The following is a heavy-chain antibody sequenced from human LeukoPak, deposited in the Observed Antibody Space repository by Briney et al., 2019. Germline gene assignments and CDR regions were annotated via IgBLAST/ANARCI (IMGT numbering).Heavy chain of an antibody. D-gene: IGHD3-3*01. J-gene: IGHJ5*02. CDR3: ARGGRITIFGVVIMRVNWFDP. CDR1: GFTFSSYS. V-gene: IGHV3-21*01. Sequence: PGGSLRLSCAASGFTFSSYSMNWVRQAPGKGLEWVSSISSSSYIYYADSVKGRFTISRDNAKNSLYLQMNSLRAEDTAAYYCARGGRITIFGVVIMRVNWFDPWGQGTLVTVSS. CDR2: ISSSSYI.